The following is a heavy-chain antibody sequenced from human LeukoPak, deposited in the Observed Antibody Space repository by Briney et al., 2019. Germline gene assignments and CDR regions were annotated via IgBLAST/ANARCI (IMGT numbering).Heavy chain of an antibody. J-gene: IGHJ4*02. CDR1: GFTFSSYA. Sequence: GGSLRLSCAASGFTFSSYAMSWVRQAPGMGLEWVSAISGNSGNAHYADSVKGRFTISRDNAKNSLYLQMNSLRAEDTAVYYCAREGKGSSGYYLDYWGQGTLVTVSS. CDR2: ISGNSGNA. CDR3: AREGKGSSGYYLDY. V-gene: IGHV3-23*01. D-gene: IGHD3-22*01.